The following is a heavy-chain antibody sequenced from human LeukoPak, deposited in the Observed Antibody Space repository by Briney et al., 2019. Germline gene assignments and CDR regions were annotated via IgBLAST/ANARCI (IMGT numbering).Heavy chain of an antibody. CDR1: GFTFSNAW. V-gene: IGHV3-23*01. CDR2: MSGDATST. J-gene: IGHJ4*02. CDR3: AKRTSGSSWYSSDS. D-gene: IGHD6-13*01. Sequence: SGGSLRLSCAASGFTFSNAWMSWVRQAPGKGLEWVSTMSGDATSTYYADSVKGRFTISRDNSKTTLFLQMNSLRAEDTAVYYCAKRTSGSSWYSSDSWGQGTLVTVSS.